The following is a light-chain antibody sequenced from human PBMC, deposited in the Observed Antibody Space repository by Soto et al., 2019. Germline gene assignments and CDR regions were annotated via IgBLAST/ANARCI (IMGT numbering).Light chain of an antibody. J-gene: IGKJ1*01. CDR3: QQYYSYPRT. CDR1: QNINSW. Sequence: DIQMTQSPSTLSASVGDRVTITCRASQNINSWVTWYQQRPGKAPKLLIYAASTLQSGVPSRFSGSGSGTDFTLTISCLQSEDFATYYCQQYYSYPRTFGQGTKVDIK. V-gene: IGKV1-5*01. CDR2: AAS.